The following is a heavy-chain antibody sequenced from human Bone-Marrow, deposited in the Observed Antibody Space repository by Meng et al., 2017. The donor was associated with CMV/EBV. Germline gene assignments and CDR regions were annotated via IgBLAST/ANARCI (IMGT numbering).Heavy chain of an antibody. V-gene: IGHV4-38-2*01. Sequence: ESLKISCAASGFTFSSYSMNWVRQPPGKGLEWIGSIYHSGNTYYNPSLKSRVTISVDTSKNQFSLNLSSVTAADTAVYYCARTAVFWSGYYTPYYFDYWGQGTLVTASS. D-gene: IGHD3-3*01. CDR2: IYHSGNT. CDR3: ARTAVFWSGYYTPYYFDY. CDR1: GFTFSSYS. J-gene: IGHJ4*02.